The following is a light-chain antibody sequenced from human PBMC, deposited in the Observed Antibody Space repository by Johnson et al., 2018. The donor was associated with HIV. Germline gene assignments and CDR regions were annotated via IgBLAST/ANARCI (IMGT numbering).Light chain of an antibody. CDR2: DNN. CDR3: GTWDSSLSRI. V-gene: IGLV1-51*01. CDR1: SSNIGNNY. Sequence: QAVLTQPPSVSAAPGQKVTISCSGSSSNIGNNYVSWYQQVPGTAPKLLIYDNNKRPSGIPDRFSGSKSGPSATLGITGLQTGDEADYYCGTWDSSLSRIFGTGTKVTVL. J-gene: IGLJ1*01.